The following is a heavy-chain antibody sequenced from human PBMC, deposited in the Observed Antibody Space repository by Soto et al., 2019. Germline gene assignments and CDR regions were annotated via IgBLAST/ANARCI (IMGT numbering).Heavy chain of an antibody. CDR3: ARESGHYDILTGYSHPLCDY. Sequence: SVKVSCKASGGTFSSYTISWVRQAPGQGLEWMGRIIPILGIANYAQKFQGRVTITADKSTSTAYMELSSLSSEDTAVYYCARESGHYDILTGYSHPLCDYWGQGTLVTVSS. D-gene: IGHD3-9*01. CDR2: IIPILGIA. CDR1: GGTFSSYT. V-gene: IGHV1-69*04. J-gene: IGHJ4*02.